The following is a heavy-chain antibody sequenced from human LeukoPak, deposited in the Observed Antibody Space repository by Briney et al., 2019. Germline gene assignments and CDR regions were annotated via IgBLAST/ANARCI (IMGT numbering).Heavy chain of an antibody. D-gene: IGHD6-19*01. CDR3: ARGKSSGPPWDY. Sequence: SQTLSLTCTVSGGSISSGGYYWSWIRQHPGKGLEWIGYIYYSGSTYYNPSLKSRVTISVDTSKNQFSLKLSSVTAAETAVYYCARGKSSGPPWDYWGQGTLVTVSS. V-gene: IGHV4-31*03. CDR2: IYYSGST. CDR1: GGSISSGGYY. J-gene: IGHJ4*02.